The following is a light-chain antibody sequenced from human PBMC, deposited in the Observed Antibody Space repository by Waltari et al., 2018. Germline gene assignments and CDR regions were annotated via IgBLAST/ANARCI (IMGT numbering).Light chain of an antibody. V-gene: IGKV3-20*01. Sequence: EIVLTQSPGTLSLSPGERATLSCRASQSVGRYLAWYQQKPGQAPRLLIYDASTRATGIPDRFSGSGSVTYFSLTISRLESEDFAVYYCQKYVNLPATFGQGTKVEIK. CDR1: QSVGRY. CDR3: QKYVNLPAT. CDR2: DAS. J-gene: IGKJ1*01.